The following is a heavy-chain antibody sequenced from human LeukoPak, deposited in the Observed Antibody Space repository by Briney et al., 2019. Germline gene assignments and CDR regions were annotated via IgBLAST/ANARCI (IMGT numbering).Heavy chain of an antibody. D-gene: IGHD5-18*01. Sequence: SETLSLTCTVSGGSISSSSYYWGWIRQPPGKGLEWIGSIYYSGSTYYNPSLKSRVTISVDTSRNQFSLKLSSVTAADTAVYYCARGRTPRGYNKANPGVSDYWGQGTLVTVSS. V-gene: IGHV4-39*07. CDR1: GGSISSSSYY. CDR2: IYYSGST. J-gene: IGHJ4*02. CDR3: ARGRTPRGYNKANPGVSDY.